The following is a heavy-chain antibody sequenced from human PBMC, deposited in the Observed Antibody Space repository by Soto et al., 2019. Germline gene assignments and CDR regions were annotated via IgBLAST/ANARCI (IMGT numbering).Heavy chain of an antibody. V-gene: IGHV3-48*02. D-gene: IGHD6-19*01. CDR2: ITSDERTI. Sequence: PGGSLRLSCAASGFTFGPFWMHWVRQAPGKGLEWVSYITSDERTIHYADSVKGRFTISRDNAKTSVYLQMTSLRDEDTPVYYCARSVEGHFDFWGQGILVTVSP. CDR1: GFTFGPFW. J-gene: IGHJ4*01. CDR3: ARSVEGHFDF.